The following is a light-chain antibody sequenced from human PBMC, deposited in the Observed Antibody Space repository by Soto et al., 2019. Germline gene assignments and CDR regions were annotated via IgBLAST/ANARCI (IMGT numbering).Light chain of an antibody. Sequence: AIQLTQSPSSLSASVGDRVTITCRASQGISSALAWYLQKPGRPPKLLIYDVSNLEGGVPSRFSGSGSGTDFTLTISSLQPADFATYYCQQLSTFGGGTKVEIK. V-gene: IGKV1-13*02. CDR2: DVS. CDR1: QGISSA. CDR3: QQLST. J-gene: IGKJ4*01.